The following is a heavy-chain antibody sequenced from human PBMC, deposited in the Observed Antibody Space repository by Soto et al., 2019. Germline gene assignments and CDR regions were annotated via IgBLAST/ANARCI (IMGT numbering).Heavy chain of an antibody. CDR3: PPRPSMVREFIIPPAFDS. J-gene: IGHJ4*02. Sequence: QITLKESGPTLVKPTQTLTLTCTFSGFSLSTSGVGVGWIRQPPGKALEWLALIYWDDDKRYSPSLKSRLTTTKTPSKTQVVLTMTNRAPVNTPTYYCPPRPSMVREFIIPPAFDSWGQETLVTVSS. V-gene: IGHV2-5*02. D-gene: IGHD3-10*01. CDR1: GFSLSTSGVG. CDR2: IYWDDDK.